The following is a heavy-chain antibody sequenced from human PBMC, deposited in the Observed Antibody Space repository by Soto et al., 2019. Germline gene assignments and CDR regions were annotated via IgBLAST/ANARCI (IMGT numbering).Heavy chain of an antibody. Sequence: EVQLLESGGGLVQPGGSLRLSCAASGFTFSSYAMSWVRQAPGKGLEWVSAISGSGGSTYYADSVKGRFTITRDNSKNTLYLQMNSLRAEDTAVYYCAKPSVPRPRKTLTFDFWGQGTLVTVSS. CDR1: GFTFSSYA. CDR3: AKPSVPRPRKTLTFDF. D-gene: IGHD4-17*01. J-gene: IGHJ5*01. V-gene: IGHV3-23*01. CDR2: ISGSGGST.